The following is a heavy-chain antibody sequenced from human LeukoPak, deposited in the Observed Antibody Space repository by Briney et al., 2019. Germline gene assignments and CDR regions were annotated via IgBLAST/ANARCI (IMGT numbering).Heavy chain of an antibody. CDR1: GYTLTGYY. Sequence: ASVKVSCKASGYTLTGYYMHWVRQAPGQGLEWMGWINPNSGGTNYAQKFQGRVTMTRDTSISTAYMELSRLRSDDTAVYYCARVMITFGGVIVMPFDYWGQGTLVTVS. CDR2: INPNSGGT. CDR3: ARVMITFGGVIVMPFDY. V-gene: IGHV1-2*02. J-gene: IGHJ4*02. D-gene: IGHD3-16*02.